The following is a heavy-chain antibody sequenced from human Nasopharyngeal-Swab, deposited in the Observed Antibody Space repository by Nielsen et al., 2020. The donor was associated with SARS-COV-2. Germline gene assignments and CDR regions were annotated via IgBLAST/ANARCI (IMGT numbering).Heavy chain of an antibody. V-gene: IGHV4-4*02. J-gene: IGHJ4*02. CDR1: GGSISSYNW. D-gene: IGHD4-23*01. CDR2: IYHSGGT. Sequence: SETLSLTCAVSGGSISSYNWWSWVRQSPGKGLEWIGEIYHSGGTNYNPSLKSRVTISVDKSKNQFSLKLSSVTAADTAVYYCARRAFYGGNSGGVYWGQGTLVTVSS. CDR3: ARRAFYGGNSGGVY.